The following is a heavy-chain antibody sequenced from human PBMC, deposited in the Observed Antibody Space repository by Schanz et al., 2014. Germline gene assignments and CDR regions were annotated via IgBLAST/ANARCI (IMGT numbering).Heavy chain of an antibody. D-gene: IGHD3-22*01. CDR1: GFTFNSYA. J-gene: IGHJ4*02. CDR2: ISHSGGSK. Sequence: EADLVESGGGLIQRGESLRLSCAASGFTFNSYAMTWVRQAPGKGLEWVSSISHSGGSKYYADSVKGRFTISRDNSKNTLYLQMNSLRAEDTAVYYCAKDPSHGDYDYYFDYWGQGTLVTVSS. V-gene: IGHV3-23*04. CDR3: AKDPSHGDYDYYFDY.